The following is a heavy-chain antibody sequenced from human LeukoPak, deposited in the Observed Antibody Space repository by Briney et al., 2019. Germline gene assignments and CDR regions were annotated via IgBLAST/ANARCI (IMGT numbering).Heavy chain of an antibody. CDR2: IYYSGST. V-gene: IGHV4-59*01. CDR3: ARAGSSGSCFMEYFDFDY. Sequence: PETLSPTSTVSGGSTASFSASWIRQPPGKGLEWIGYIYYSGSTNYNPSLKSRVTISVDTSKNQFSLKLSSVTAADTAVYYCARAGSSGSCFMEYFDFDYRGQGATV. D-gene: IGHD3-10*01. J-gene: IGHJ6*01. CDR1: GGSTASFS.